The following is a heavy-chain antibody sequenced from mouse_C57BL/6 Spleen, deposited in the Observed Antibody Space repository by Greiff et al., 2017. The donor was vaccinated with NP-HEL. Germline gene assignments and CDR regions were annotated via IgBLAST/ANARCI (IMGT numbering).Heavy chain of an antibody. J-gene: IGHJ4*01. CDR2: IYPGDGDT. Sequence: VKLMESGPELVKPGASVKISCKASGYAFSSSWMNWVKQRPGTGLEWIGRIYPGDGDTNYNGKFKGKATLTADKSSSTAYMQLSSLTSEDSAVYFCARKLGRGAMDYWGQGTSVTVSS. V-gene: IGHV1-82*01. D-gene: IGHD4-1*01. CDR3: ARKLGRGAMDY. CDR1: GYAFSSSW.